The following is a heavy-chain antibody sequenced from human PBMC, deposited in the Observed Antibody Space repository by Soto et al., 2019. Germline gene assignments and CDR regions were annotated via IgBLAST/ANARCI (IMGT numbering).Heavy chain of an antibody. J-gene: IGHJ6*02. CDR2: IIPVFATT. D-gene: IGHD1-26*01. V-gene: IGHV1-69*12. CDR1: GGTFSTYV. CDR3: ARGRIAGAATDFYYYGMDV. Sequence: QVQLVQSGAEVKKPGSSMNVSCKASGGTFSTYVISWVRQAPGQGLEWMGGIIPVFATTNYAQKFQGRVTITADESTRTGYMELNSLRSEDTAVYYCARGRIAGAATDFYYYGMDVWGQGTSVTVSS.